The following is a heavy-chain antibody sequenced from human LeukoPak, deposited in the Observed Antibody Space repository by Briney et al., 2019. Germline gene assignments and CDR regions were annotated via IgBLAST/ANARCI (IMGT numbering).Heavy chain of an antibody. CDR2: ISSDGSNK. CDR1: GFTFSNYA. V-gene: IGHV3-30-3*01. CDR3: ASHYDTSGYHYFDF. Sequence: GGSPILSCAASGFTFSNYAMHWVRQAPGKGLEWVAVISSDGSNKYYADSVKGRFTISRDDSKDTLYLQMNSLRAEDTAVYSCASHYDTSGYHYFDFWGQGTLVTVSS. D-gene: IGHD3-22*01. J-gene: IGHJ4*02.